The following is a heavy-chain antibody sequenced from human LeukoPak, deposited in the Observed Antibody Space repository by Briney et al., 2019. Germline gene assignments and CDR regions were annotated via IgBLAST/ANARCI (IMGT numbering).Heavy chain of an antibody. CDR2: LSSSGTTA. CDR1: GFTFSRSA. D-gene: IGHD2-21*01. Sequence: GGSLRLSCKASGFTFSRSAMSWVRQAPGKGLEWVSSLSSSGTTAHYGESFRGRFSISRDTSKNTVYLQMNSLRAEDTALYYCAIAAIIPAKAGFYFDFWGQGTLVTVSS. J-gene: IGHJ4*02. V-gene: IGHV3-23*01. CDR3: AIAAIIPAKAGFYFDF.